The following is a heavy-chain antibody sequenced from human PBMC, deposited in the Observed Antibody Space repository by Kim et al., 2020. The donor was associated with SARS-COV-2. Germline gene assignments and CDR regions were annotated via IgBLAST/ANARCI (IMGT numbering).Heavy chain of an antibody. CDR1: GFTFSSYA. CDR3: ARDQSPYSSSWYWFDP. Sequence: GGSLRLSCAASGFTFSSYAMHWVRQAPGKGLEWVAVISYDGSNKYYADSLKGRFTISRDNSKNTLYLQMNSLRAEDTAVYYCARDQSPYSSSWYWFDPWGQGTLVTVSS. D-gene: IGHD6-13*01. V-gene: IGHV3-30*04. CDR2: ISYDGSNK. J-gene: IGHJ5*02.